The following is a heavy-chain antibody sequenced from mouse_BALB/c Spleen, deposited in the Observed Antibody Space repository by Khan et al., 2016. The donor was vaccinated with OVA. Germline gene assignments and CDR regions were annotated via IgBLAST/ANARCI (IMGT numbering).Heavy chain of an antibody. CDR3: ARGGYGSPFAY. CDR1: GYTFTSFW. Sequence: QVQLKESGPELVRPGASVKMSCKASGYTFTSFWIHWVKQRPGQGLEWIGMIDPSKSETRLNQKFKDKATLNVDKSSTTAYMQLSRLTSEDSAVYYCARGGYGSPFAYWGQGALVTVSA. D-gene: IGHD1-1*01. V-gene: IGHV1S127*01. CDR2: IDPSKSET. J-gene: IGHJ3*01.